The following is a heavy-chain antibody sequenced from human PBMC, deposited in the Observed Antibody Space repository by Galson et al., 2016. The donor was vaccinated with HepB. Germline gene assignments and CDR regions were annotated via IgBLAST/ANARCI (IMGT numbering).Heavy chain of an antibody. Sequence: SLRLSCAVSGFSVSDNYMSWVRQAPGKGLEWVSLIYSDGRTHHAESVKGRFTISRDNTKNTVYLQMNSLRVEDSAIYYCATRLGYCRGGTCFGRYWGQGSLVSVS. J-gene: IGHJ1*01. V-gene: IGHV3-53*01. CDR2: IYSDGRT. CDR1: GFSVSDNY. CDR3: ATRLGYCRGGTCFGRY. D-gene: IGHD2-15*01.